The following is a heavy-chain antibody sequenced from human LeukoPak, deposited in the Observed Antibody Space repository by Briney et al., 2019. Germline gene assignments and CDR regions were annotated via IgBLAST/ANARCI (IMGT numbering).Heavy chain of an antibody. Sequence: ASVKVSCKASGGTFSSYAISWVRQAPGQGLEWMGGIIPIFGTANYAQKFQGRVTITADESTSTAYMELSSLRSEDTAVYYCARGVVVVPAAIRFANDAFDIWGQGTMVTVSS. CDR1: GGTFSSYA. J-gene: IGHJ3*02. V-gene: IGHV1-69*13. D-gene: IGHD2-2*01. CDR2: IIPIFGTA. CDR3: ARGVVVVPAAIRFANDAFDI.